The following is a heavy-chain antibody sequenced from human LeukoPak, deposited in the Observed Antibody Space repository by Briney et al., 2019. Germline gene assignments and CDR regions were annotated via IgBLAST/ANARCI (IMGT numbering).Heavy chain of an antibody. Sequence: GGSLRLSCAASGFTFSSYAMSWVRQAPGKGLEWVSGISGSGGSTYYVDSVKGRFTISRDNSKNTLYLQMNSLRAEDTAVYYCAKDPGEFPDYWGQGTLVTVSS. CDR1: GFTFSSYA. CDR3: AKDPGEFPDY. D-gene: IGHD3-16*01. J-gene: IGHJ4*02. V-gene: IGHV3-23*01. CDR2: ISGSGGST.